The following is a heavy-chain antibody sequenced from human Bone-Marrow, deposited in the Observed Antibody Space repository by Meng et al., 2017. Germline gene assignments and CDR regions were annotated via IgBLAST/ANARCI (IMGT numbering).Heavy chain of an antibody. J-gene: IGHJ4*02. Sequence: VRLQRCGAGLLKRTLTLSPTCVGSVGSFVDYYLSWLRLPPGQGLELIGELTHSGSTNYNPSLESRATISVDTSQNNLSLKLSSVPAADSAVYYCARGPTTMAHDFDYWGQGTLVTVSS. CDR3: ARGPTTMAHDFDY. D-gene: IGHD4-11*01. CDR1: VGSFVDYY. V-gene: IGHV4-34*01. CDR2: LTHSGST.